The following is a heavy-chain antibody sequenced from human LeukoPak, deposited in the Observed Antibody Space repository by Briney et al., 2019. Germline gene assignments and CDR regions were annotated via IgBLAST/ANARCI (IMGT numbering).Heavy chain of an antibody. CDR3: ARDGLGGSGAFDI. CDR1: GYTFTGYY. V-gene: IGHV1-2*02. D-gene: IGHD3-16*01. J-gene: IGHJ3*02. Sequence: ASVKVSCKASGYTFTGYYIHWVRQAPGQGLEWMGWINPDSGGTNYAQKFQGGVTMTRDTSISTAYMELSRLRSDDTAVYYCARDGLGGSGAFDIWGQGTMVTVSS. CDR2: INPDSGGT.